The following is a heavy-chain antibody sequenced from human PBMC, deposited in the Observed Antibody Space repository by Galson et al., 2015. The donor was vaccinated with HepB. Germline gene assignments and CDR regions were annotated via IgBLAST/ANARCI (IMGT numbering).Heavy chain of an antibody. D-gene: IGHD3-16*02. Sequence: SLRLSCAASGFTFSSYGMHWVRQAPGKGLEWVAVISYDGSNKYYADSVKGRFTISRDNSKNTLSLQMNSLRAEDRAVYYCAKDGPGDYVWGSYRSTPGRLHYGMDVWGQGTTVTVSS. J-gene: IGHJ6*02. CDR1: GFTFSSYG. CDR2: ISYDGSNK. CDR3: AKDGPGDYVWGSYRSTPGRLHYGMDV. V-gene: IGHV3-30*18.